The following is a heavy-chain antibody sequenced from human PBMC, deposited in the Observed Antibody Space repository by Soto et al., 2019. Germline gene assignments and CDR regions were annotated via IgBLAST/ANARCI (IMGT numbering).Heavy chain of an antibody. CDR1: GFTFKTYW. CDR2: INNGGSST. CDR3: ARDYGDYRYIDL. Sequence: EVQLVESGGGLVQPGESLRLSCAASGFTFKTYWMYWVRQAPGKGLVWVSRINNGGSSTTYADSVKGRFTISRDNAENTLYLQMNSLRVDDTAVYYCARDYGDYRYIDLWGRGTLVTVSS. J-gene: IGHJ2*01. V-gene: IGHV3-74*03. D-gene: IGHD4-17*01.